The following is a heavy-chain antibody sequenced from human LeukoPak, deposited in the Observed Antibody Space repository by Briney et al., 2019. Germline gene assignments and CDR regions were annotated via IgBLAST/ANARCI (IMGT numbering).Heavy chain of an antibody. CDR3: AREAAMTTVTTHYYYYYMDV. CDR2: MYHSGST. Sequence: SETLSLTCSVSGYSISSAYYWGWIRQPPGKGLEWIGSMYHSGSTNYNPSLKSRVTISVDTSKNQFSLKLSSVTAADTAVYYCAREAAMTTVTTHYYYYYMDVWGKGTTVTISS. V-gene: IGHV4-38-2*02. CDR1: GYSISSAYY. D-gene: IGHD4-17*01. J-gene: IGHJ6*03.